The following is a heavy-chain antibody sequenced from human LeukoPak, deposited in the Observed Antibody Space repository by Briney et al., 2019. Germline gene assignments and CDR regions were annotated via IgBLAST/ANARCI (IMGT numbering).Heavy chain of an antibody. CDR1: GYSISSGYY. D-gene: IGHD6-19*01. J-gene: IGHJ6*03. CDR2: IYHSGST. CDR3: ARDETYSSDWQSNHYYYYMDV. V-gene: IGHV4-38-2*02. Sequence: SETLSLTCTVSGYSISSGYYWGWIRQPPGKGLEWIGSIYHSGSTYYNPSLKSRVTISVDTSKNQFSLKLSSVTAADTAMYYCARDETYSSDWQSNHYYYYMDVWGKGTTVTVSS.